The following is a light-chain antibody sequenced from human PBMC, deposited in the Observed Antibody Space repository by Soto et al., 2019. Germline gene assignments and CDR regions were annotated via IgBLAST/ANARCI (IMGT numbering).Light chain of an antibody. CDR2: DAS. V-gene: IGKV3-11*01. Sequence: EILLTQSPAIVSLSPWEIATLSCRASQSVNNFFAWYQQKPGQAPRLLIYDASYRAPGIPARFSGSGSGTDFTLTISSLEAEDSAVYYCQQRGSWPATFGPGTKVDIK. J-gene: IGKJ3*01. CDR3: QQRGSWPAT. CDR1: QSVNNF.